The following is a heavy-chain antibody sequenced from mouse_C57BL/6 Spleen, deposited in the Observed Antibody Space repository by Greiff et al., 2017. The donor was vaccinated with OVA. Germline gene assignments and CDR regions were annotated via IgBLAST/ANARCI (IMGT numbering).Heavy chain of an antibody. CDR2: IYPRDGST. CDR3: AKEGNQEQDYAMDY. J-gene: IGHJ4*01. V-gene: IGHV1-85*01. D-gene: IGHD3-2*02. CDR1: GYTFTSYD. Sequence: VQLQQSGPELVKPGASVKLSCKASGYTFTSYDINWVKQRPGQGLEWIGWIYPRDGSTKYNEKFKGKATLTVDTSSSTAYMELHSLTSENSAVYISAKEGNQEQDYAMDYWGQGTSVTVSA.